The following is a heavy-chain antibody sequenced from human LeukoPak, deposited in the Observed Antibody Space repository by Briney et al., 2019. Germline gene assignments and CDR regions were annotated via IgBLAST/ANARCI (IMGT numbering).Heavy chain of an antibody. Sequence: RRSRSLASAASGFTFSSYAMSWVSQAPGKGLKWVSVISGSGSSTYYALSVRGTMTIYRDNSKNTLYLQMNSLRAEDTAIYYCAKQGESFGDRVVDYWGQGTLVTVSS. CDR3: AKQGESFGDRVVDY. CDR2: ISGSGSST. J-gene: IGHJ4*02. D-gene: IGHD4-17*01. CDR1: GFTFSSYA. V-gene: IGHV3-23*01.